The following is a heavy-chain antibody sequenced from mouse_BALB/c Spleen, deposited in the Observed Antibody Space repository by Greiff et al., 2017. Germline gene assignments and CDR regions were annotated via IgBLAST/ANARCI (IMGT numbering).Heavy chain of an antibody. J-gene: IGHJ4*01. Sequence: EVQLVESGAELVKPGASVKLSCTASGFNIKDTYMHWVKQRPEQGLEWIGRIDPANGNTKYDPKFQGKATITADTSSNTAYLQLSSLTSEDTAVYYCARRLPLYAMDYWGQGTSVTVSS. CDR1: GFNIKDTY. CDR3: ARRLPLYAMDY. CDR2: IDPANGNT. V-gene: IGHV14-3*02. D-gene: IGHD2-2*01.